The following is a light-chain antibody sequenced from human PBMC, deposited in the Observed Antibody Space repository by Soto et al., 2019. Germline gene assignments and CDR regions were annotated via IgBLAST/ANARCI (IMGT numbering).Light chain of an antibody. CDR2: GNN. CDR1: SSNIGAGYD. Sequence: QSVLTQPPSVSGAPGQRVTISCTGSSSNIGAGYDVHWYQHLPGTAPKLLVHGNNDRPSGVPDRFSASKSDTSASLAITGLQVEDYADYYCQPFDSKLSGWVFGGGTKLTAL. J-gene: IGLJ2*01. V-gene: IGLV1-40*01. CDR3: QPFDSKLSGWV.